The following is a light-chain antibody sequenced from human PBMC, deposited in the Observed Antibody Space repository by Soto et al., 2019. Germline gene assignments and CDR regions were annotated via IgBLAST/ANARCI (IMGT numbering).Light chain of an antibody. CDR2: DVT. J-gene: IGLJ1*01. CDR1: SSDVGGYNY. CDR3: CSYAGSYFV. V-gene: IGLV2-11*01. Sequence: QSALTQPRSVSGSPGQSVTFSCTGTSSDVGGYNYVSWYQQHPGRAPKFMIYDVTKRPSGVPDRFSGSKSGNTASLTISGLQVEDEADYYCCSYAGSYFVFGTGTKLTVL.